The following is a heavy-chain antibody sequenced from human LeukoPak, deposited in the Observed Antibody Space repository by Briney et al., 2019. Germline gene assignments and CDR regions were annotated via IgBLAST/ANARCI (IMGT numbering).Heavy chain of an antibody. V-gene: IGHV3-23*01. D-gene: IGHD2-15*01. CDR2: ISSSGSST. CDR3: AKDPGRFCSGGSCYVDY. CDR1: GFTFSSYA. J-gene: IGHJ4*02. Sequence: GGSLRLSCAASGFTFSSYAMSWVRQAPGKGLEWVSAISSSGSSTYYADSVKGRFTISRDSSKNTLYLQMNSLRAEDTAVYYCAKDPGRFCSGGSCYVDYWGQGTLVTVSS.